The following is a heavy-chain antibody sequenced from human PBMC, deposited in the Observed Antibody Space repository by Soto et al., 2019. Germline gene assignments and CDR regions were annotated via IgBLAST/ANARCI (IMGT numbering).Heavy chain of an antibody. D-gene: IGHD3-22*01. Sequence: SETLSLTCTVSGGSISSGDYYWSWIRQPPGKGLEWIGYIYYSGSTYYNPSLKSRVTISVDTSKNQFSLKLSSVTAADTAVYYCARVGYYDSSVDYWGQGTLVTVSS. CDR2: IYYSGST. CDR1: GGSISSGDYY. CDR3: ARVGYYDSSVDY. V-gene: IGHV4-30-4*01. J-gene: IGHJ4*02.